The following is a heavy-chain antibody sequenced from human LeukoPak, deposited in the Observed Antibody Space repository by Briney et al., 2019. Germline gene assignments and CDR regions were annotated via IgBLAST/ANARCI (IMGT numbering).Heavy chain of an antibody. CDR3: AKISPSSTMDIVVVPAASYFDY. J-gene: IGHJ4*02. V-gene: IGHV3-30*18. Sequence: PGGSLRLSCAASGFTFSSYVMHWVRQAPGKGLEWVAVISYDGSNKYYADSVKGRFTISRDNSKNTLYLQMNSLRAEDTAVYYCAKISPSSTMDIVVVPAASYFDYWGQGTLVTVSS. D-gene: IGHD2-2*03. CDR1: GFTFSSYV. CDR2: ISYDGSNK.